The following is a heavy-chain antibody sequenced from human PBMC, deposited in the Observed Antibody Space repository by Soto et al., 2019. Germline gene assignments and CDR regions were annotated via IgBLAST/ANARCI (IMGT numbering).Heavy chain of an antibody. D-gene: IGHD6-13*01. CDR1: GFTVSSNY. CDR3: ARDFVVVAAAGRGSYYYYGMDV. Sequence: EVQLVESGGGLIQPGGSLRLSCAASGFTVSSNYMSWVRQAPGKGLEWVSVIYSGGSTYYADSVKGRFTISRDNSKNTVXXQXYSLRAEDTAVYYCARDFVVVAAAGRGSYYYYGMDVWGQGTTVTVSS. CDR2: IYSGGST. J-gene: IGHJ6*02. V-gene: IGHV3-53*01.